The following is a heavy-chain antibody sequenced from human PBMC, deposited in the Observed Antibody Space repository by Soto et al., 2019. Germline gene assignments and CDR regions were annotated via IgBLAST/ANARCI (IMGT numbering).Heavy chain of an antibody. CDR3: ARVFYSKEGRYYYYGMDV. V-gene: IGHV1-69*13. Sequence: SVKVSCKASGGTFSSYAISWVRQAPGQGLEWMGGIIPIFGTANYAQKFQGRVTITADESTSTAYMELSSLRSEDTAVYYCARVFYSKEGRYYYYGMDVWGQGTTVTVSS. D-gene: IGHD4-4*01. J-gene: IGHJ6*02. CDR1: GGTFSSYA. CDR2: IIPIFGTA.